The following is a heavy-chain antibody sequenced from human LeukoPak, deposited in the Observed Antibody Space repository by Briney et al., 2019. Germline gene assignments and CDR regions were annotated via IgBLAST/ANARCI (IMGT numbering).Heavy chain of an antibody. J-gene: IGHJ4*02. V-gene: IGHV4-59*01. D-gene: IGHD2-15*01. CDR1: GGSISGYY. CDR3: ARASKGGSCDF. Sequence: PSETLSLTCTVSGGSISGYYWNWIRQSPGKGLEWIGDIYFGGSTNYNPSLNSRVTISVDTSKNQVSLKLTSMTAADTAMYYCARASKGGSCDFWGQGTLVTVSS. CDR2: IYFGGST.